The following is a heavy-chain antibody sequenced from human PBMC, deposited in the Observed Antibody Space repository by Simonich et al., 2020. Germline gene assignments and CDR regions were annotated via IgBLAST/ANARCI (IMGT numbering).Heavy chain of an antibody. CDR2: INPNSGGT. CDR1: GYTFTGYY. D-gene: IGHD3-10*01. V-gene: IGHV1-2*06. Sequence: GAEVKKPGASVKVSCKASGYTFTGYYMHWVRQAPGQGLEWMGRINPNSGGTNYAQKFQGRVTMTRETSISTAYMELSRLRSDDTAVYYCARVPGIYYYYGMDVWGQGTTVTVSS. CDR3: ARVPGIYYYYGMDV. J-gene: IGHJ6*02.